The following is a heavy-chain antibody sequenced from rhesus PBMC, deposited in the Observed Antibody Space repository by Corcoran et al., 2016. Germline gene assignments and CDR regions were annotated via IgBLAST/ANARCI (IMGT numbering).Heavy chain of an antibody. CDR1: GFSLSTSGMG. CDR3: ARVNTVTANFDY. D-gene: IGHD4-23*01. V-gene: IGHV2-1*01. Sequence: QVTLKESGPALVKPTQTLTLTCTFSGFSLSTSGMGVGWIRQPPGKTQEWLAHIYWDDDKRYSTSLKSRLTHSKDTSKNQVVLTMTNMDPVDTATYYCARVNTVTANFDYWGQGVLVTVSS. CDR2: IYWDDDK. J-gene: IGHJ4*01.